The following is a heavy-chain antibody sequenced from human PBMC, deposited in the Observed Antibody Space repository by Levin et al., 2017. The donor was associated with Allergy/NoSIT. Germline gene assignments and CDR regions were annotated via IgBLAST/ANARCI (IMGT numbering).Heavy chain of an antibody. D-gene: IGHD3-10*01. J-gene: IGHJ6*02. CDR3: AGPSGGNEKIRASGYGMDV. CDR1: GFTFSDYY. CDR2: ISSSGSTI. Sequence: PGESLKISCAASGFTFSDYYMSWIRQAPGKGLEWVSYISSSGSTIYYADSVKGRFTISRDNAKNSLYLQMNSLRAEDTAVYYCAGPSGGNEKIRASGYGMDVWGQGTTVTVSS. V-gene: IGHV3-11*01.